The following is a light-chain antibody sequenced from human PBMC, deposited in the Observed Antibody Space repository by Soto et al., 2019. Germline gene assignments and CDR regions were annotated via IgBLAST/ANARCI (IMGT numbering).Light chain of an antibody. CDR1: TGAVTSGYY. Sequence: QAVVTQEPSLTVSPGGTVTLTCASSTGAVTSGYYTNWYQQHPGKAPKLMIFEVSDRPSGVSDRFSGSKSGSTASLTISGLQAEDEADYFCTSFTSSSTQVFGTGTKVTVL. V-gene: IGLV2-14*01. CDR2: EVS. J-gene: IGLJ1*01. CDR3: TSFTSSSTQV.